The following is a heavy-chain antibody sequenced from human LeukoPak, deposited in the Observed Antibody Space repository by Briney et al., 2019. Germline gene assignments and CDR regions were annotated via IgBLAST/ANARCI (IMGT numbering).Heavy chain of an antibody. Sequence: GGSLRLSCEVSGFTFSSYGMHWVRQAPGKGLEWVAVISYDGSNKYYADSVKGRFTISRDNSKNTLYLQMNSLRAEDTAVYYCAKDRDSSGYWDYWGQGTLVTVSS. D-gene: IGHD3-22*01. CDR1: GFTFSSYG. CDR2: ISYDGSNK. J-gene: IGHJ4*02. V-gene: IGHV3-30*18. CDR3: AKDRDSSGYWDY.